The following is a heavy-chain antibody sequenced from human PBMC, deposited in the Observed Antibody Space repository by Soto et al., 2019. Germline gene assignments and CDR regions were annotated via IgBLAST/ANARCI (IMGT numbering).Heavy chain of an antibody. Sequence: GGSLRLSCAASGFTFSIYSMNWVRQAPGKGLEWVSSISSSSYIYYADSVKGRFTISRDNAKNSLYLQMNSLRVEDTAVYYCARVKVVSSSWFDYWGQGTLVTVSS. CDR3: ARVKVVSSSWFDY. V-gene: IGHV3-21*01. D-gene: IGHD6-13*01. CDR2: ISSSSYI. CDR1: GFTFSIYS. J-gene: IGHJ4*02.